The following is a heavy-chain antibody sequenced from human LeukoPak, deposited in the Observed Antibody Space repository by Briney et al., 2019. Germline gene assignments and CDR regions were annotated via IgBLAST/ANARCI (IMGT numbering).Heavy chain of an antibody. V-gene: IGHV1-69*05. CDR2: IIPIFGTA. CDR1: GYTFTSYY. Sequence: SVKVSCKASGYTFTSYYMHWVRQAPGQGLEWMGGIIPIFGTANYAQKFQGRVTITTDESTSTAYMELSSLRSEDTAVYYCARDLARDSSSASEYFDYWGQGTLVTVSS. D-gene: IGHD6-6*01. J-gene: IGHJ4*02. CDR3: ARDLARDSSSASEYFDY.